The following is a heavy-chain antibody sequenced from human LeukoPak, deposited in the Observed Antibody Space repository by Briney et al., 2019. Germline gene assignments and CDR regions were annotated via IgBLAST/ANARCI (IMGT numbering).Heavy chain of an antibody. CDR1: GFTFSSYA. D-gene: IGHD6-13*01. CDR2: ISGSGGST. J-gene: IGHJ5*02. CDR3: AKAMAGHSKNNWFDP. Sequence: GGSLRLSCAASGFTFSSYAMSWVRQAPGKGLEWVSAISGSGGSTYYADSVKGRFTISRDNSKNTLYLQMNSLRAEDTAVYHCAKAMAGHSKNNWFDPWGQGTLVTVSS. V-gene: IGHV3-23*01.